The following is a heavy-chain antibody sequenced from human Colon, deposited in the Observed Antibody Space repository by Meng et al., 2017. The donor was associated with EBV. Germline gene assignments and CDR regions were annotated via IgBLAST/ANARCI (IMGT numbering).Heavy chain of an antibody. CDR1: GGSISSGTYY. CDR2: IHYSGST. V-gene: IGHV4-31*03. J-gene: IGHJ2*01. Sequence: QVQLQESGPGLVKPSQXLSLTCTVSGGSISSGTYYWGWIRQLPGKGLEWIAYIHYSGSTYYNPSLKSRVIISVDTSKNQFSLRLNSVTAADTAVYYCASLYGDSSVWYLDLWGRGTLVTVSS. CDR3: ASLYGDSSVWYLDL. D-gene: IGHD4-17*01.